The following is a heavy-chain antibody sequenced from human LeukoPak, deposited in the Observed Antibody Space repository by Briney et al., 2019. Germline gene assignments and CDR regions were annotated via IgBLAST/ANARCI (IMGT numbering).Heavy chain of an antibody. V-gene: IGHV3-33*01. CDR2: IWYDGSNK. D-gene: IGHD6-13*01. CDR1: GFTFSSYG. J-gene: IGHJ6*02. Sequence: GGSLRLSCAASGFTFSSYGMHWVRQAPGKGLEWVAVIWYDGSNKYYADSVKSRFTISRDNSKNTLYLQMNSLRAEDTAVYYCARGWYGYYYGMDVWGQGTTVTVSS. CDR3: ARGWYGYYYGMDV.